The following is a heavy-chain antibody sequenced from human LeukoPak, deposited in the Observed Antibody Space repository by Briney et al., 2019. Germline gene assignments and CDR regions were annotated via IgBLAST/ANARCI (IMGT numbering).Heavy chain of an antibody. CDR2: IRYDGSNK. J-gene: IGHJ4*02. V-gene: IGHV3-30*02. D-gene: IGHD1-26*01. CDR1: GFTFSSYG. Sequence: GGSLRLPCAASGFTFSSYGMHWVRQAPGKGLEWVAFIRYDGSNKYYADSVKGRFTISRDNSKNALYLQMNSLRAEDTAVYYCAQWELLNYWGQGTLVTVSS. CDR3: AQWELLNY.